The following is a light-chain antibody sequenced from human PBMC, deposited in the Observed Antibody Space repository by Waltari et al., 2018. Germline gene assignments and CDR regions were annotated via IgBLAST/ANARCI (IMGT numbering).Light chain of an antibody. J-gene: IGKJ4*01. V-gene: IGKV3-20*01. CDR3: QQYDSSPLT. Sequence: EIVLTQSPGPLSLSPGEGATLSCRTSQTSRTTYLAWYQQKHGQAPTLLIYGTFTRATCITDRFTGSGSWTDFSLTISSLEPEDVATYYCQQYDSSPLTFGVGTKVEIK. CDR1: QTSRTTY. CDR2: GTF.